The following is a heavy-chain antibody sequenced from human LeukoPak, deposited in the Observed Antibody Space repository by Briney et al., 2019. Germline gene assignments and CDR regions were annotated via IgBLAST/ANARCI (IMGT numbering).Heavy chain of an antibody. CDR3: ARVESFGGYSYGYASGYHYYYMDV. V-gene: IGHV3-11*04. CDR1: GFTFSDYY. J-gene: IGHJ6*03. D-gene: IGHD5-18*01. CDR2: ISDTGTTI. Sequence: PGGSLRLSCVASGFTFSDYYMTWIRQAPGKGLEGVSSISDTGTTIYEDSVRGRFTVSRDNATNSLYMEINSLRAEDTAVYYCARVESFGGYSYGYASGYHYYYMDVWGKGTTVTVSS.